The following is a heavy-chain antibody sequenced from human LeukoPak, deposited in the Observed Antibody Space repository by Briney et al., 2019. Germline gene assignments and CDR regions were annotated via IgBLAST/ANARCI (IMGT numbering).Heavy chain of an antibody. D-gene: IGHD3-10*01. CDR1: GASISRYY. J-gene: IGHJ4*02. Sequence: SETLSLTCTVSGASISRYYWSWIRQPPGKGLVWIGHIFHSGKTNYNPSLKSRVTMSVDTSNNQFSLKLNSVTAADTAIYYCARVAVRDGSESFYRDFDYWGQGTLVTVSS. CDR2: IFHSGKT. CDR3: ARVAVRDGSESFYRDFDY. V-gene: IGHV4-59*01.